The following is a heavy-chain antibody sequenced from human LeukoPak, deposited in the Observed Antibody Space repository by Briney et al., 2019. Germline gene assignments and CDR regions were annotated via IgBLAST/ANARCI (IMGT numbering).Heavy chain of an antibody. D-gene: IGHD3-3*01. V-gene: IGHV1-18*01. CDR3: ARDPRIVITIFGVVTQEGFSGGMDV. Sequence: ASVTVSCTASGYTFTSYGIRWVRQAPGQGPEWMGWISAYNGNTNYAQKLQGRVTMTTDTSTSTAYMELRSLRSDDTAVYYCARDPRIVITIFGVVTQEGFSGGMDVWGQGTTVTVSS. J-gene: IGHJ6*02. CDR1: GYTFTSYG. CDR2: ISAYNGNT.